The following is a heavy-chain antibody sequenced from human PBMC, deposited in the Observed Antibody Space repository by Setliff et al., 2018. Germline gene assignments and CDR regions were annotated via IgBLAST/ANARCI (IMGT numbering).Heavy chain of an antibody. D-gene: IGHD3-10*01. Sequence: PSETLSLTCTVSGGSITNSYWSWIRQTPGKGLEWIGYVYNNGNNGITKYNPSLRSRVTMSLDTSKNNFSMQLRSVTAADTALYYCARDRRDYIGAGSSEIDYYYYYYMDVWGKGTTVTVSS. V-gene: IGHV4-59*13. CDR2: VYNNGNNGIT. CDR3: ARDRRDYIGAGSSEIDYYYYYYMDV. CDR1: GGSITNSY. J-gene: IGHJ6*03.